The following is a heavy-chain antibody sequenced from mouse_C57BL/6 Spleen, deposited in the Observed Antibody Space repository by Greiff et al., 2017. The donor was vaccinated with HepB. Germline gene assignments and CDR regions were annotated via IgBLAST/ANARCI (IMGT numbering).Heavy chain of an antibody. Sequence: QVQLQQPGAELVKPGASVKLSCKASGYTFTSYWMHWVKQRPGRGLEWIGRIDPNSGGTKYNEKFKSKATLTVDKPSSTAYMQLSSLTSEDSAVYYCARGRDDYDEEAWFAYWGQGTLVTVSA. V-gene: IGHV1-72*01. J-gene: IGHJ3*01. CDR1: GYTFTSYW. CDR3: ARGRDDYDEEAWFAY. CDR2: IDPNSGGT. D-gene: IGHD2-4*01.